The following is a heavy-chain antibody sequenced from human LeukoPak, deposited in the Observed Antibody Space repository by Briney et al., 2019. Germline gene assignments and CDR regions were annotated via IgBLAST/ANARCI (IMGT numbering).Heavy chain of an antibody. Sequence: SETLSLTCAVYGGSFSGYYWSWIRQPPRKGLEWIGEINRSGSTNYNPSLKSRVTISVDTSKNQFSLKLSSVTAADTAVYYCARGLSACSSTSCHYDAFDIWGQGTMVTVSS. CDR3: ARGLSACSSTSCHYDAFDI. CDR1: GGSFSGYY. CDR2: INRSGST. D-gene: IGHD2-2*01. J-gene: IGHJ3*02. V-gene: IGHV4-34*01.